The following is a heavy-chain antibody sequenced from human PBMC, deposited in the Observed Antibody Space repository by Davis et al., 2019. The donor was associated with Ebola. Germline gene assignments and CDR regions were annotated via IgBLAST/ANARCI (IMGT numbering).Heavy chain of an antibody. CDR1: GFTFSSYA. D-gene: IGHD2-15*01. J-gene: IGHJ6*03. CDR2: ISYDGSNK. V-gene: IGHV3-30-3*01. Sequence: GESLKISCAASGFTFSSYAMHWVRQAPGKGLEWVAVISYDGSNKYYADSVKGRFTISRDNSKNTLYLQMNSLRAEDTAVYYCARDLGWRLLPEYYMDVWGKGTTVTVSS. CDR3: ARDLGWRLLPEYYMDV.